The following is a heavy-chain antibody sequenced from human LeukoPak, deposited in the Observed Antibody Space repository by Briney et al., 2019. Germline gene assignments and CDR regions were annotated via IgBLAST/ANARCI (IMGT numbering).Heavy chain of an antibody. Sequence: ASVKVSCKASGYTFTSYGISWVRQAPGQGLEWMGWISAYNGNTNYAQKLQGRVTMTRDTSISTAYMELSRLRSDDTAVYYCARGPLIKMTTLQFNWFDPWGQGTLVTVSS. CDR2: ISAYNGNT. CDR3: ARGPLIKMTTLQFNWFDP. V-gene: IGHV1-18*01. CDR1: GYTFTSYG. J-gene: IGHJ5*02. D-gene: IGHD5-24*01.